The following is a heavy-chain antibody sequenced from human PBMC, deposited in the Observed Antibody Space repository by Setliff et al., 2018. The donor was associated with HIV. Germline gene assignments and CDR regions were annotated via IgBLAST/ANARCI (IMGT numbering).Heavy chain of an antibody. CDR1: GYTFTGYY. Sequence: ASVKVSCKSSGYTFTGYYMHWVRQAPGQGLEWMGWINPNSGGTNYAQKFQGRVTMTRDTSISTAYMELSRLRSDDTAVYYCARGGVVVVTAVWGDAFDIWGQGTMVTVSS. J-gene: IGHJ3*02. V-gene: IGHV1-2*02. D-gene: IGHD2-21*02. CDR2: INPNSGGT. CDR3: ARGGVVVVTAVWGDAFDI.